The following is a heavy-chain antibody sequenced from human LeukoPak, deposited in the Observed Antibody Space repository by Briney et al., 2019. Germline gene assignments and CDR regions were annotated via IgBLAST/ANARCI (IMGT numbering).Heavy chain of an antibody. CDR1: GFTFSSYA. D-gene: IGHD3-22*01. J-gene: IGHJ4*02. V-gene: IGHV3-23*01. CDR3: VKGPDYYDSSGYYNY. CDR2: ISGSGGST. Sequence: GGSLRLSCAASGFTFSSYAMSWVRQAPGKGLEWVSAISGSGGSTYYADSVKGRFTISRDNSKNTLYLQMNSLRAEDTAVYYCVKGPDYYDSSGYYNYWGQGTLVTVSS.